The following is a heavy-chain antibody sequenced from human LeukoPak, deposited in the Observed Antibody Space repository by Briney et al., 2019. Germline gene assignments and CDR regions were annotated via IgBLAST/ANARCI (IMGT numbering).Heavy chain of an antibody. D-gene: IGHD6-6*01. J-gene: IGHJ5*02. CDR1: GGSIGSYY. Sequence: SETLSLTCTVSGGSIGSYYWSWIRQPPGKGLEWIGYIYYSGSTNYNPSLKIRVTISVDTSKSQFSLKLSSVTAADTAVYYCATYSSSSSNWFDPWGQGTLVTVSS. CDR3: ATYSSSSSNWFDP. CDR2: IYYSGST. V-gene: IGHV4-59*12.